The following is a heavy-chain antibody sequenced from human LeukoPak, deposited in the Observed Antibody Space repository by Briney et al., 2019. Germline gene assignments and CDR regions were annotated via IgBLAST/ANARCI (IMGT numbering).Heavy chain of an antibody. CDR3: ARDRRYNDYDYCFDS. CDR1: GYTFTAYY. V-gene: IGHV1-46*01. D-gene: IGHD5-12*01. J-gene: IGHJ4*02. CDR2: INPSAGST. Sequence: GASVTVSFKASGYTFTAYYMHWVRQAPGHGLEWMGIINPSAGSTTYAQKFQGRVAMTRDTSTSTVYMELSSLRSEDTAVYYCARDRRYNDYDYCFDSWGQGTLVTVSS.